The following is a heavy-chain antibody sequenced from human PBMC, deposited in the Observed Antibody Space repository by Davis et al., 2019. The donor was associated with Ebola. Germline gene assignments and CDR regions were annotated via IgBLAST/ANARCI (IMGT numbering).Heavy chain of an antibody. CDR3: ARVGGSTSDLYYYYGMDV. V-gene: IGHV1-3*01. CDR1: GGTFSSYA. J-gene: IGHJ6*02. D-gene: IGHD2-2*01. CDR2: INAGNDNT. Sequence: AASVKVSCKASGGTFSSYAISWVRQAPGQRLEWMGWINAGNDNTKYSQKFQGRVTITRDTSASTAYMELSSLRSEDTAVYYCARVGGSTSDLYYYYGMDVWGQGTTVTVSS.